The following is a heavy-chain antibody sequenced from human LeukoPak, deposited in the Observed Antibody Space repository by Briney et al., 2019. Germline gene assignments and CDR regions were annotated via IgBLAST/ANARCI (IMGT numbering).Heavy chain of an antibody. CDR1: GGTFSSCA. Sequence: SVKVSCKASGGTFSSCAISWVRQAPGQGLEWMGGIIPIFGTANYAQKFQGRVTITTDESTSTAYMELSSLRSEDTAVYYCARADACSSTSCYSAGFDYWGQGTLVTVSS. J-gene: IGHJ4*02. CDR2: IIPIFGTA. D-gene: IGHD2-2*01. CDR3: ARADACSSTSCYSAGFDY. V-gene: IGHV1-69*05.